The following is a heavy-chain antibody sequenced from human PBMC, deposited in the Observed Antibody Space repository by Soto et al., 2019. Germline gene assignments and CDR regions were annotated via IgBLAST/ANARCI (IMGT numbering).Heavy chain of an antibody. J-gene: IGHJ5*02. D-gene: IGHD3-3*01. CDR3: ARSPVTIFGTPCWFDP. CDR2: IYYSGST. Sequence: SETLSLTCTVSGGSVSSGGYYWSWIRQHPGKGLEWIGYIYYSGSTYYNPSLKSRVTISVDTSKNQFSLKLSSVTAADTAVYYCARSPVTIFGTPCWFDPWGQGTLVTVSS. CDR1: GGSVSSGGYY. V-gene: IGHV4-31*03.